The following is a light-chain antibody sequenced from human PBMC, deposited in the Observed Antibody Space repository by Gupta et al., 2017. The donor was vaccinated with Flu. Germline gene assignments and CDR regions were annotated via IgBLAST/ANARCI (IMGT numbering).Light chain of an antibody. CDR1: DLGDMD. J-gene: IGLJ3*02. CDR2: QTS. CDR3: QVWDGGAVV. V-gene: IGLV3-1*01. Sequence: CSVHDLGDMDPYWYQQRPVQSPVLLIYQTSRRPSGIPERFSASSSGNTATLTISGTQAVDEADYYCQVWDGGAVVFGGGTKLSVL.